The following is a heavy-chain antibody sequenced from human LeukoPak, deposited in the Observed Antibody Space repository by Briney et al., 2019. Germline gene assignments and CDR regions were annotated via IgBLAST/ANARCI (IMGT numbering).Heavy chain of an antibody. CDR3: ARDPFPGIVGITSLFDY. J-gene: IGHJ4*02. D-gene: IGHD1-26*01. CDR2: ISAYNGNT. Sequence: ASVKVSCKASGYIFTSYGISWVRQAPGQGLERMGWISAYNGNTNYAQKLQGRVTMTTDTSTTTAYMELRSLRSDDTAVYYCARDPFPGIVGITSLFDYWGQGTLVTVSS. CDR1: GYIFTSYG. V-gene: IGHV1-18*01.